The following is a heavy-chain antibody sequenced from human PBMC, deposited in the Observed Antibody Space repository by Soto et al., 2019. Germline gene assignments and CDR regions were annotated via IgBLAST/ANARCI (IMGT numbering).Heavy chain of an antibody. CDR1: GASLSDNY. Sequence: SETLSLTCAVYGASLSDNYCNWLRQPPGRGLEWIGEINHSGNTNYNPSLRSRVTISIDTSKNQLSLNLRSVSAADTAVYYCARGRGEFDAWRQGTPVTVSS. D-gene: IGHD2-21*01. CDR3: ARGRGEFDA. V-gene: IGHV4-34*01. J-gene: IGHJ5*02. CDR2: INHSGNT.